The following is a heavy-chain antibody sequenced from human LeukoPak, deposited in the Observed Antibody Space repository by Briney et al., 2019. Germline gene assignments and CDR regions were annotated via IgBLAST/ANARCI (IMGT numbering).Heavy chain of an antibody. J-gene: IGHJ4*02. CDR3: ARGEFTDYYDSSGPAGY. CDR1: GGSFSGYY. D-gene: IGHD3-22*01. CDR2: INHSGST. V-gene: IGHV4-34*01. Sequence: SETLSLTCAVYGGSFSGYYWSWIRQPQGKGLEWIGEINHSGSTNYNPSLKSRVTISVDTSKNQFPLKLSSVTAADTAVYYCARGEFTDYYDSSGPAGYWGQGTLVTVSS.